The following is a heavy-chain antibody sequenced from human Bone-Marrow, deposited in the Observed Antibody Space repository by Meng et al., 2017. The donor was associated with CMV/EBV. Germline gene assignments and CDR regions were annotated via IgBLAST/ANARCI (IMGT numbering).Heavy chain of an antibody. CDR1: GYSFTSYW. D-gene: IGHD1-26*01. V-gene: IGHV5-51*01. CDR2: IYPGDSDT. J-gene: IGHJ4*02. CDR3: ASHRYSGSYYGPFDY. Sequence: KVSCKGSGYSFTSYWIGWVRQMPGKGLEWMGIIYPGDSDTRYSPSFQGQVTISADKSISTAYLQWSSLKASDTAMYYCASHRYSGSYYGPFDYWGQGTLVTVSS.